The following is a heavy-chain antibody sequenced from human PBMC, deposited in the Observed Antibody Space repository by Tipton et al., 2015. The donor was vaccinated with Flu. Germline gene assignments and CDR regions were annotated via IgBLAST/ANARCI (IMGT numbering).Heavy chain of an antibody. CDR3: ARGRFGGYGMDV. V-gene: IGHV4-31*03. J-gene: IGHJ6*02. CDR1: GESVSSGGYH. Sequence: TLSLTCTVFGESVSSGGYHWTWIRHFPGKGLEWIGSIYFSDTFYNPFFKSRVTISVDTSKNQFSLRVNSVTAADAAVYYCARGRFGGYGMDVWGQGTTVTVSS. D-gene: IGHD3-10*01. CDR2: IYFSDT.